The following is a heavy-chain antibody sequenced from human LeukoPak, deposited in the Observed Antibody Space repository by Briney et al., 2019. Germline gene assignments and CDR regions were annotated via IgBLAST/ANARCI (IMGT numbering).Heavy chain of an antibody. CDR1: GFASSSYW. Sequence: GGSLRLSCAVSGFASSSYWMSWVRQAPGKGLEWVANIRQDGSEKYYVDSVKGRFTISRDNAKNSLYLQMNSLRAEDTAVYYCARAPYCIGGSCRFDYWGQGTLVTVSS. CDR3: ARAPYCIGGSCRFDY. D-gene: IGHD2-15*01. J-gene: IGHJ4*02. CDR2: IRQDGSEK. V-gene: IGHV3-7*03.